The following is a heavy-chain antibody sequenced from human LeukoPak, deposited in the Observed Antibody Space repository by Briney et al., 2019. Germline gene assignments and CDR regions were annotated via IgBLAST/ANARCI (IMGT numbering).Heavy chain of an antibody. CDR2: IHSGGST. Sequence: PLETLSLTCTVSGGSISSSGYYWGWIRRPPGKGLEWIGSIHSGGSTYYNPSLKSRVTMSVDTSKNQFSLELNSVTAADTAVYHCARQWLEILSDAFDIWGQGTMVTVSS. V-gene: IGHV4-39*01. D-gene: IGHD6-19*01. CDR1: GGSISSSGYY. J-gene: IGHJ3*02. CDR3: ARQWLEILSDAFDI.